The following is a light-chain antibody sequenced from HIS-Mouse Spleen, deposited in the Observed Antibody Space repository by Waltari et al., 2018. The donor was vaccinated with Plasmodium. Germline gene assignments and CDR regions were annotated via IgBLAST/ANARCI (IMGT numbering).Light chain of an antibody. J-gene: IGLJ3*02. Sequence: SYALTQPSSVSVSPGPTARIHCSGDVLAKKYDRWFQQKPGQAPVLVIYKDSERPSGIPERFSGSSSGTTVTLTISGAQVEDEADYYCYSAADNNWVFGGGTKLTVL. CDR1: VLAKKY. V-gene: IGLV3-27*01. CDR2: KDS. CDR3: YSAADNNWV.